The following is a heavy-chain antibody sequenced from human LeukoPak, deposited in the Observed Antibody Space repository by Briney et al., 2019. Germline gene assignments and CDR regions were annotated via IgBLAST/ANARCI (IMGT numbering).Heavy chain of an antibody. V-gene: IGHV1-3*03. CDR1: GYTFTTYT. D-gene: IGHD3-10*01. J-gene: IGHJ5*02. CDR2: INTGNGNT. Sequence: ASVKVSCKASGYTFTTYTLHWVRQAPGQRLQWMGCINTGNGNTKYSQEFQGRVTITRDASASTAYMELSSLNSEDMAVYYCARGAKFRSYGSGTYYTSLPFDPWGQGTLVSVPS. CDR3: ARGAKFRSYGSGTYYTSLPFDP.